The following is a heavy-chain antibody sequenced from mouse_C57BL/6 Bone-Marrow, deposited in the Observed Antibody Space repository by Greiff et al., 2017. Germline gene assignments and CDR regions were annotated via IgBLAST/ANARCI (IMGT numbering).Heavy chain of an antibody. CDR3: ASFYDYDGGAWFAY. CDR1: GFSLTSYA. V-gene: IGHV2-9-1*01. Sequence: QVQLKESGPGLVAPSQSLSITCTVSGFSLTSYAISWVRQPPGKGLEWLGVIWTGGGTNYNSALKSRLSISTDNSKSQVFLKMNSLQTDDTARYYCASFYDYDGGAWFAYWGQGTLVTVSA. D-gene: IGHD2-4*01. CDR2: IWTGGGT. J-gene: IGHJ3*01.